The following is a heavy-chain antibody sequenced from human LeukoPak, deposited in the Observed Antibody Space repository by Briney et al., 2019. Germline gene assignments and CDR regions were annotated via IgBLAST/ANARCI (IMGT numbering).Heavy chain of an antibody. CDR3: ARDRGGGSLDY. D-gene: IGHD3-16*01. J-gene: IGHJ4*02. Sequence: GGSLRLSCATSGFTFSRSAMNWVRQAPGRGLEWVSSISSDSYYIYYGDSLKGRFTICRDNAKNSLFLQMNSLRSEDTAVYYCARDRGGGSLDYWGQGTLVTVSS. CDR2: ISSDSYYI. CDR1: GFTFSRSA. V-gene: IGHV3-21*01.